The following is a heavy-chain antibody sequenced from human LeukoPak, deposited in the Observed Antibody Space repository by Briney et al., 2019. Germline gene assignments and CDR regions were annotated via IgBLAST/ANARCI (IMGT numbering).Heavy chain of an antibody. CDR1: GGTFSSYA. Sequence: SVKVSCKASGGTFSSYAISWVRQAPGQGLEWMGGIIPIFGTANYAQKFQGRVTITADESTSTAYMELSSLRSEDTAVYYCAREKDGDGYNSLGDWGQGTLVTVSS. CDR3: AREKDGDGYNSLGD. V-gene: IGHV1-69*01. CDR2: IIPIFGTA. J-gene: IGHJ4*02. D-gene: IGHD5-24*01.